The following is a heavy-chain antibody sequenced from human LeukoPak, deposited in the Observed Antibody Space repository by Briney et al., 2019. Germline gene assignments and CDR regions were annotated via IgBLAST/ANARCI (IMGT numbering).Heavy chain of an antibody. V-gene: IGHV3-9*01. CDR1: GFTFDDYA. Sequence: PGRSLRLSCAASGFTFDDYAMHWVGQAPGKGLEWVSGISWNSGSIGYADSVKGRFTISRDNAKNSLYLQMNSLRAEDTALYYCAKEGSSSSFDYWGQGTLVTVSS. CDR3: AKEGSSSSFDY. D-gene: IGHD6-6*01. CDR2: ISWNSGSI. J-gene: IGHJ4*02.